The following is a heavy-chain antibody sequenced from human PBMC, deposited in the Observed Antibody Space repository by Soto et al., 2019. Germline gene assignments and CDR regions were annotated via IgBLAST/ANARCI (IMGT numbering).Heavy chain of an antibody. CDR1: GYTFTSYA. CDR2: INAGNGNT. CDR3: ARSLYDILTGSVLNWFDP. D-gene: IGHD3-9*01. V-gene: IGHV1-3*05. J-gene: IGHJ5*02. Sequence: QVQLVQSGAEEKKPGASVKVSCKASGYTFTSYAMHWVRQAPGQRLEWMGWINAGNGNTKYSQKFQGRVTITRDTSASTAYMELSSLRSEDTAVYYCARSLYDILTGSVLNWFDPWGQGTLVTVSS.